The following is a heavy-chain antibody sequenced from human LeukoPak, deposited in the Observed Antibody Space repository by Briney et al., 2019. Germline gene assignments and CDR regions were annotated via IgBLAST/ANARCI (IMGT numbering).Heavy chain of an antibody. CDR2: INIDGSSI. CDR3: ARGRGLELPEY. CDR1: GFTLRNYW. D-gene: IGHD1-7*01. J-gene: IGHJ4*02. V-gene: IGHV3-74*01. Sequence: GGSLRLSCAASGFTLRNYWMHWVRQAPGKGLVWVSRINIDGSSISYADSMKGRFTISRDNAKNTLYLQMNSLRAEDTAVYYCARGRGLELPEYWGQGTLVTVSS.